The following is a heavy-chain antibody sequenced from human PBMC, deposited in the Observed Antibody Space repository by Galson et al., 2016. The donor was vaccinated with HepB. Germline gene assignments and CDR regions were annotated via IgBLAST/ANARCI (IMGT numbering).Heavy chain of an antibody. CDR2: IKLDGSDK. CDR3: ARIRYVGGGFDI. J-gene: IGHJ3*02. D-gene: IGHD2-15*01. Sequence: SLRLSCAASGFTFSVYWMNWVRQSPEKGLEWVANIKLDGSDKYYVDSVKGRFTISRDNAKNSLYLQMNSLRGEDTAVYYCARIRYVGGGFDIWAKGQGSPSLQ. V-gene: IGHV3-7*03. CDR1: GFTFSVYW.